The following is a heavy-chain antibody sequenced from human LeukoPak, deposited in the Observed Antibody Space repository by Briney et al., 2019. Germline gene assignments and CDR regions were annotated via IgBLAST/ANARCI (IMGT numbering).Heavy chain of an antibody. J-gene: IGHJ6*02. CDR1: GGTFISYA. D-gene: IGHD3-10*01. CDR2: IIPIFGTA. CDR3: ARGGTMVRGVIPHYYYYGMDV. V-gene: IGHV1-69*13. Sequence: ASVKVSCKASGGTFISYAISWVRQAPGQGLEWMGGIIPIFGTANYAQKFQGRVTITADESTSTAYMELSSLRSEDTAVYYCARGGTMVRGVIPHYYYYGMDVWGQGTTVTVSS.